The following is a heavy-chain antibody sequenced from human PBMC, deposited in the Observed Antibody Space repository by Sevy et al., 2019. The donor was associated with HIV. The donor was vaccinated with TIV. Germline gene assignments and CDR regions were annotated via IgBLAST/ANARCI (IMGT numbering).Heavy chain of an antibody. J-gene: IGHJ4*02. V-gene: IGHV3-33*01. CDR2: IWYDGSNK. CDR3: ARAGHLVQTYYFDY. D-gene: IGHD6-6*01. CDR1: GFTFSSYG. Sequence: GGSLRLSCAASGFTFSSYGMHWVRQAPGKGLEWVAVIWYDGSNKYYADSVKGRFTISRDNSKNTLYLQMNSLRAEDTAVYYCARAGHLVQTYYFDYWGQGTLVTVSS.